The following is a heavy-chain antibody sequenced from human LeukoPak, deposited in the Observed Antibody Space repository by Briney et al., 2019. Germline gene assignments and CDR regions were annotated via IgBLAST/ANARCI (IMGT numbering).Heavy chain of an antibody. D-gene: IGHD3-16*01. CDR2: IYYSGNT. CDR1: GGSISSGSYY. Sequence: SETLSLTCTVSGGSISSGSYYWGWIRQPPGKGLEWIGSIYYSGNTYYNPSLKSRVTISADTSKNQLSLKLSSVTAADTAVYYCARRLGYYYYIDVWGKGTTVTVSS. CDR3: ARRLGYYYYIDV. V-gene: IGHV4-39*01. J-gene: IGHJ6*03.